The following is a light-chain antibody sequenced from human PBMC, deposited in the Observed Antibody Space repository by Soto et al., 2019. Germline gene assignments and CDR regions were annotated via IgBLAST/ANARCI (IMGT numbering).Light chain of an antibody. CDR1: SSDVGAYNF. Sequence: QSVLTQPASVSGSPGQSITISCTGTSSDVGAYNFVSWNQHRPDKAPKVVIYDVANRPSGVSYRFSASKSGNTASLTIYGFQAEDEADYYCMSFTSSNTYVFGTGTKVTFL. V-gene: IGLV2-14*03. J-gene: IGLJ1*01. CDR2: DVA. CDR3: MSFTSSNTYV.